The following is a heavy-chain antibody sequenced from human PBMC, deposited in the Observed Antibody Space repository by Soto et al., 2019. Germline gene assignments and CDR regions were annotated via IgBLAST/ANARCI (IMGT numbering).Heavy chain of an antibody. V-gene: IGHV4-39*01. Sequence: SETLSLTCTVSGGSIISSSYYWGWIRQPPGKGLEWIGSIYYSGSTYYNPSLKSRVTISVDTSKNQFSLKLSSVTAADTAVYYCASQMVSNYTLYYYCGIDVWGQGTTVTVSS. D-gene: IGHD5-18*01. J-gene: IGHJ6*02. CDR1: GGSIISSSYY. CDR2: IYYSGST. CDR3: ASQMVSNYTLYYYCGIDV.